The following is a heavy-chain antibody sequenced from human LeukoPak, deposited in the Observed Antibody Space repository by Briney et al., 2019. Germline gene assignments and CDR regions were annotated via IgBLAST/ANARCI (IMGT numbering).Heavy chain of an antibody. J-gene: IGHJ2*01. CDR2: IYSGGST. V-gene: IGHV3-66*01. CDR3: AREPGSSTSHHWYFDL. Sequence: GGSLRLSCAASGFTVSSNYVSWVRQAPGKGLEWVSVIYSGGSTYYADPVKGRFTISRDNSKNTLYLQMNGLRAEDTAVYYCAREPGSSTSHHWYFDLWGRGALVTVSS. D-gene: IGHD2-2*01. CDR1: GFTVSSNY.